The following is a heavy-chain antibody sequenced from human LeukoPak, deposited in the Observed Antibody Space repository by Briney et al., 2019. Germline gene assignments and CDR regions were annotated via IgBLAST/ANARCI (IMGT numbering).Heavy chain of an antibody. Sequence: PGGSLRLSCAASGFIFSDHYMDWVRQAPGKGLGWVGRTRNEANIYTTKYAASVKGRFTISRDDSKNSLYLQMNSLKTEDTAVYYCASPVGATTVRAFDIWGQGTMVTVSS. V-gene: IGHV3-72*01. D-gene: IGHD1-26*01. J-gene: IGHJ3*02. CDR3: ASPVGATTVRAFDI. CDR2: TRNEANIYTT. CDR1: GFIFSDHY.